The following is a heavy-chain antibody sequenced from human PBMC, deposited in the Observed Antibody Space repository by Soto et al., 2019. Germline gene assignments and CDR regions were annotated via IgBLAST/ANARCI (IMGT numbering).Heavy chain of an antibody. CDR1: GFTFSSYG. CDR3: AKEYGSSSLSPDFDY. Sequence: QVQLVESGGGVVQPGRSLRLSCAASGFTFSSYGMHWVRQAPDKGLEWVAVISYDGSNKYYADSVKGRFTISRDNSKNTLYLQMNSLRAEDTAVYYCAKEYGSSSLSPDFDYWGQGTLVTVSS. V-gene: IGHV3-30*18. CDR2: ISYDGSNK. J-gene: IGHJ4*02. D-gene: IGHD6-13*01.